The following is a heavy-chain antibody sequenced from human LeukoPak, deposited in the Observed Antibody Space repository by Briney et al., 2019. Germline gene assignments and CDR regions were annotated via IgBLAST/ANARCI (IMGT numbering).Heavy chain of an antibody. V-gene: IGHV4-39*07. Sequence: SETLSLTCTVSGGSISSSSYYWGWIRQPPGKGLEWIGSIYYSGSTNYNPSLKGRVTMSVDTSKNQFSLKLSSVTAADTAVYYCARDRQQLVRGDYFDYWGQGTLVTVSS. CDR2: IYYSGST. D-gene: IGHD6-13*01. CDR3: ARDRQQLVRGDYFDY. J-gene: IGHJ4*02. CDR1: GGSISSSSYY.